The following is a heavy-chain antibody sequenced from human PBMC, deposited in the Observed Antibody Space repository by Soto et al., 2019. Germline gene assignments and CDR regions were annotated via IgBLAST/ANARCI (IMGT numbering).Heavy chain of an antibody. Sequence: SETLSLTFTVSGVSISSGDSYWSWIRQPPGKGLEWIGYIYYTGSTYYNPSLESRVTISVDTSKNQFSLKLNSMTAADTAVYYCAREGAARYTYYYGTDVWGQGTTVTVSS. CDR3: AREGAARYTYYYGTDV. CDR2: IYYTGST. D-gene: IGHD2-2*02. CDR1: GVSISSGDSY. V-gene: IGHV4-30-4*01. J-gene: IGHJ6*02.